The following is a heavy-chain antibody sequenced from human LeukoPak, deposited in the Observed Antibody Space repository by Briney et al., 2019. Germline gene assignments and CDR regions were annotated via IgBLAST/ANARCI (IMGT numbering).Heavy chain of an antibody. V-gene: IGHV3-7*05. CDR2: ISQDGSEK. J-gene: IGHJ4*02. CDR3: ATSRAAGFDN. CDR1: GFTFSAYW. D-gene: IGHD2-2*01. Sequence: GGSLRLSCAASGFTFSAYWMTWVRQAPGRGMEWVATISQDGSEKYYVDSVRDRFTISGDNAKNSLYLQMNSLRVEDTAVYYCATSRAAGFDNWGQGTLVTVSS.